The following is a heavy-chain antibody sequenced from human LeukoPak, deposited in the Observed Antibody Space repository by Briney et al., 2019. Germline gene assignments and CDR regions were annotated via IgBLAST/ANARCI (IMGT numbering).Heavy chain of an antibody. Sequence: GGSLRLSCAASGFTFDDYAMHWVRQAPGKGLEWVSGISWNSGSIGYADSVKGRFTISRDNAKNSLYLQMNSLRAEDTAVYYCARDRRMDVWGKGTSVTVSS. V-gene: IGHV3-9*01. J-gene: IGHJ6*03. CDR1: GFTFDDYA. CDR3: ARDRRMDV. CDR2: ISWNSGSI.